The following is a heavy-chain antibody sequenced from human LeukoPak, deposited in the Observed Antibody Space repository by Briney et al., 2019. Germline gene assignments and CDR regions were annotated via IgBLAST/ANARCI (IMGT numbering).Heavy chain of an antibody. CDR3: ARDIGYDSSGYPKYFQH. D-gene: IGHD3-22*01. Sequence: SETLSLTCTVSGGSISSSSYYWGWIRQPPGKGLEWIGSIYYSGSTYYNPSLKSRVTISVDTSKNQFSLKLSSVTAADTAVYYCARDIGYDSSGYPKYFQHWGQGTLVTVSS. CDR1: GGSISSSSYY. V-gene: IGHV4-39*07. CDR2: IYYSGST. J-gene: IGHJ1*01.